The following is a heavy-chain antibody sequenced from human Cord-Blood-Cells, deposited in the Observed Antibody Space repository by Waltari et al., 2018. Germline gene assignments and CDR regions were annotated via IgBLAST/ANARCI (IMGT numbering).Heavy chain of an antibody. D-gene: IGHD6-13*01. J-gene: IGHJ4*02. CDR1: GGSISSSSYY. Sequence: QLQLQESGPGLVKPSETLSLTCTVSGGSISSSSYYWGWIRQPPGKGLEWIGSIYYRGSTYYNPSLKSRVTISEDTSKNQFSLKLSSVTAADTAVYYCARRGVAAALDYWGQGTLVTVSS. CDR2: IYYRGST. V-gene: IGHV4-39*01. CDR3: ARRGVAAALDY.